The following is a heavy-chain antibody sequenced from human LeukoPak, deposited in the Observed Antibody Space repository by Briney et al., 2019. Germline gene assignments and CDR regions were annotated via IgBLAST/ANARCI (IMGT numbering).Heavy chain of an antibody. J-gene: IGHJ5*02. V-gene: IGHV3-7*01. Sequence: GGSLRLSCAASGFTFGDYGMSWVRQAPGKGLEWVANIKQDGSEKYYVDSVKGRFTISRDNAKNSPYLQMNSLRAEDTAVYYCARDWATSGYDSYNWFDPWGQGTLVTVSS. CDR3: ARDWATSGYDSYNWFDP. CDR2: IKQDGSEK. CDR1: GFTFGDYG. D-gene: IGHD5-12*01.